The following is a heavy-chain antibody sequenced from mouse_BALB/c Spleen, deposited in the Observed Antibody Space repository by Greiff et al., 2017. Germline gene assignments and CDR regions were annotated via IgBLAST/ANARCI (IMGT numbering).Heavy chain of an antibody. CDR1: GYSITSGYY. J-gene: IGHJ4*01. CDR2: ISYDGSN. Sequence: EVQRVESGPGLVKPSQSLSLTCSVTGYSITSGYYWNWIRQFPGNKLEWMGYISYDGSNNYNPSLKNRISITRDTSKNQFFLKLNSVTTEDTATYYCARVPLYDAVDYWGQGTSVTVSS. V-gene: IGHV3-6*02. CDR3: ARVPLYDAVDY.